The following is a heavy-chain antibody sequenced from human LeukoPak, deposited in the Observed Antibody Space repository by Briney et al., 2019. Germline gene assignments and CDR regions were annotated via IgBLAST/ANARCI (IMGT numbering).Heavy chain of an antibody. J-gene: IGHJ3*02. CDR2: ISWNSGSI. V-gene: IGHV3-9*01. CDR1: GFTFDGYA. Sequence: GGSXRXSXAXSGFTFDGYAMHWVRQAPGKGLEWVSGISWNSGSIGYADSVKGRFTISRDNAKNSLYLQMNSLRAEDTALYYCAKSRGAAARAFDIWGQGTMVTVSS. CDR3: AKSRGAAARAFDI. D-gene: IGHD6-13*01.